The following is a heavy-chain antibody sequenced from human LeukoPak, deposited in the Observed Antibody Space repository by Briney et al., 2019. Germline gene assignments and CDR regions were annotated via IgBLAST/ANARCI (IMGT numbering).Heavy chain of an antibody. CDR3: ARAGGYSNGALFDY. D-gene: IGHD5-18*01. CDR1: GGSISSYY. J-gene: IGHJ4*02. CDR2: IYYSGST. Sequence: PSETLSLTCTVSGGSISSYYWSWIRQPPGEGLEWIGYIYYSGSTNYNPSLKSRVTISVDTSKNQFSLKLSSVTAADTAVYYCARAGGYSNGALFDYWGQGTLVTVSS. V-gene: IGHV4-59*01.